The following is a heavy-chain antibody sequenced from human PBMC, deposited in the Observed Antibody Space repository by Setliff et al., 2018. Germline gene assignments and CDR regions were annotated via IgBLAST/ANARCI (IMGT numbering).Heavy chain of an antibody. CDR1: GFTFTTYA. Sequence: PGGSLRLSCAASGFTFTTYAMRWVRQAPGKGLEWVSGVSGRGGSTFYADSVKGRFTISRDNSKNTLHLQMNGLRAEDTAVYYCAKNGFGVVALGVNNWFDPWGQGTLVTVSS. CDR2: VSGRGGST. D-gene: IGHD3-10*01. V-gene: IGHV3-23*01. J-gene: IGHJ5*02. CDR3: AKNGFGVVALGVNNWFDP.